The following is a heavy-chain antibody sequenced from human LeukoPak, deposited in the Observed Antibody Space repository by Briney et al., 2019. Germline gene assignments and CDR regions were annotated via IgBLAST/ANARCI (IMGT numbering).Heavy chain of an antibody. J-gene: IGHJ3*02. CDR3: ARLGRDVAAARFVAFDI. Sequence: SETLSLTCTVSGGSISSYYWSWIRQPPGKGLEWIGYIYYSGSTNYNPPLKSRVTISVDTSKNQFSLKLSSVTAADTAVYYCARLGRDVAAARFVAFDIWGQGTMVTVSS. D-gene: IGHD6-13*01. CDR1: GGSISSYY. V-gene: IGHV4-59*08. CDR2: IYYSGST.